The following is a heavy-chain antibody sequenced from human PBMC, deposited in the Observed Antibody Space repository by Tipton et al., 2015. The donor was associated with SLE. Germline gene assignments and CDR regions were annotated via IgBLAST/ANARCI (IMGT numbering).Heavy chain of an antibody. CDR2: IRYDGSNK. D-gene: IGHD5-12*01. V-gene: IGHV3-30*02. CDR1: GFTFSSYG. Sequence: SLRLSCAASGFTFSSYGMHWVRQAPGKGLEWVAFIRYDGSNKYYADSVKGRFTISRDNSKNTLYLQMNSLRAEDTAVYYCAREGGYDSLYYFDYWGQGTLVTVSS. CDR3: AREGGYDSLYYFDY. J-gene: IGHJ4*02.